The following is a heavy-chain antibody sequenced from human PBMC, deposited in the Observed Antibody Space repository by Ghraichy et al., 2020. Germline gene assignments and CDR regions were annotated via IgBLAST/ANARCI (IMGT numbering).Heavy chain of an antibody. CDR3: AKEDVVSATPVS. CDR1: GFIFSGYA. Sequence: GESLNISCAASGFIFSGYAMTWVRQAPGKGLEWVSGISGSGGNTYYADSVKGRFTISRDNSMTTLYLQMNSLRAEDTAIYYCAKEDVVSATPVSWGQGTLLTVSS. J-gene: IGHJ5*02. D-gene: IGHD2-15*01. V-gene: IGHV3-23*01. CDR2: ISGSGGNT.